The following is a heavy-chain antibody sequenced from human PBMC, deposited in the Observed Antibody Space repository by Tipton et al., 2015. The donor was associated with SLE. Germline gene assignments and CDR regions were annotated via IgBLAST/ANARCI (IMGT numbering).Heavy chain of an antibody. CDR1: GASISSHY. CDR2: ISDSGIT. Sequence: TLSLTCSVSGASISSHYWTWIRQPPGKGLEWIGYISDSGITNYNPSLKSRVAISIDTSKNQFSLNLSSVTAADTALYYCARVLGSRYCTNGVCTSPDYFYYYMDVWGRGTSVTVSS. CDR3: ARVLGSRYCTNGVCTSPDYFYYYMDV. V-gene: IGHV4-59*11. J-gene: IGHJ6*03. D-gene: IGHD2-8*01.